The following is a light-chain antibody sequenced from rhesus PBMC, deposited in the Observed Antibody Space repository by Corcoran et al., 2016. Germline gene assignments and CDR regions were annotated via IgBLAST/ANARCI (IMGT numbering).Light chain of an antibody. J-gene: IGKJ4*01. CDR2: YAS. CDR1: QSGGST. V-gene: IGKV3-42*02. Sequence: EIVMTQSPATLSLSPGERATLSCRASQSGGSTLAWYQQKPGQAPRLLIYYASSRATGIPDRVSGSGSGTEFTLTISSLDPEYFGVYYCQKYNDWPLTFGGGTKVEIK. CDR3: QKYNDWPLT.